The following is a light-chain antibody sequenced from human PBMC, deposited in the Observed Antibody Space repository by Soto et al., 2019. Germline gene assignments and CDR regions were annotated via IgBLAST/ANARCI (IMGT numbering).Light chain of an antibody. V-gene: IGKV3-15*01. CDR2: GES. J-gene: IGKJ2*01. CDR3: QQYNNWPKT. Sequence: EIVMTQSPATLSVSPGERATLSCRASQSVSSNLAWYQQKPGQAPRLLIYGESTRATGIPARFSGSGSGRECTLTISSLQSEDFAVYYCQQYNNWPKTFGQGTRLEIK. CDR1: QSVSSN.